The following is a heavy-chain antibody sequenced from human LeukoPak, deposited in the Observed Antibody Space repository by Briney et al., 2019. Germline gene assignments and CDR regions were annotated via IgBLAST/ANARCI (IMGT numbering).Heavy chain of an antibody. CDR1: GYSFTSYW. CDR2: IYPGDSHT. D-gene: IGHD3-9*01. V-gene: IGHV5-51*01. Sequence: GESLKISCKGAGYSFTSYWIGWVRQMPGKGLEWMGVIYPGDSHTRYSPSFQGQGTISADKSTSTAYLQWNSLKASDTAIYYCTRSPDIDILTGYSRYYFDYWGQGTLVTVSS. J-gene: IGHJ4*02. CDR3: TRSPDIDILTGYSRYYFDY.